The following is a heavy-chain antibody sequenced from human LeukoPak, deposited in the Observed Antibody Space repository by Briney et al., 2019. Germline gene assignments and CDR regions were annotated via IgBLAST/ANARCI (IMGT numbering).Heavy chain of an antibody. CDR3: VKDGPDWGSYFDS. J-gene: IGHJ4*02. Sequence: GGSLRLSCAASGFTFSSYAMSWVRQAPGKGLEWVSAIDGGGGSTNYADSVKGRFTISRDNSKNTLYLQMNSLRAEDTAAYYCVKDGPDWGSYFDSWGQGTLVTVSS. V-gene: IGHV3-23*01. CDR1: GFTFSSYA. CDR2: IDGGGGST. D-gene: IGHD7-27*01.